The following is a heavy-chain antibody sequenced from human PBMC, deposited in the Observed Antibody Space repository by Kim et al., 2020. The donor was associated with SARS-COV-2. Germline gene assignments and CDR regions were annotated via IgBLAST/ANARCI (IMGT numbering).Heavy chain of an antibody. Sequence: WGSLRLSCVVSGFTVSNTYMSWVRQAPGKGLEWVSIIYGGGSTYYADSVKGRFTISRDDSKNTVYLQMNSLRAEDTAVYFCAREPSTYFDYWGQGTLVTV. CDR3: AREPSTYFDY. CDR1: GFTVSNTY. CDR2: IYGGGST. J-gene: IGHJ4*02. V-gene: IGHV3-66*01.